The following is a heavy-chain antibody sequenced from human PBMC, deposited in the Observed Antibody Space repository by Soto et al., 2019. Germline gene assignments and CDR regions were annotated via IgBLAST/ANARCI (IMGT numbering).Heavy chain of an antibody. CDR2: INSDGSST. CDR3: ARDPGQYCSGGSCYYYMDV. Sequence: GGSLRLSCAASGFTFSSYWTHWVRQAPGKGLVWVSRINSDGSSTSYADSVKGRFTISRDNAKNTLYLQMNSLRAEDTAVYYCARDPGQYCSGGSCYYYMDVWGKGTTVTVSS. CDR1: GFTFSSYW. V-gene: IGHV3-74*01. D-gene: IGHD2-15*01. J-gene: IGHJ6*03.